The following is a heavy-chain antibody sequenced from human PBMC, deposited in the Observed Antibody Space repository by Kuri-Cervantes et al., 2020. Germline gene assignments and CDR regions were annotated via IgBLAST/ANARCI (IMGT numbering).Heavy chain of an antibody. CDR2: IIPIFGTA. V-gene: IGHV1-69*13. CDR3: ARGLRYFDWLHYY. D-gene: IGHD3-9*01. CDR1: GYTLTELS. Sequence: SVKVSCKVSGYTLTELSMHWVRQAPGQGLEWMGGIIPIFGTANYAQKFQGRVTITADESTSTAYMELSSLRSEDTAVYYCARGLRYFDWLHYYWGQGTLVTVSS. J-gene: IGHJ4*02.